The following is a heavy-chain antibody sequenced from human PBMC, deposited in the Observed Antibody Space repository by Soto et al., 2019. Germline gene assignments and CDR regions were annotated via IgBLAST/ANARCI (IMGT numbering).Heavy chain of an antibody. J-gene: IGHJ5*02. V-gene: IGHV1-8*01. CDR2: MNPNSGNT. Sequence: ASVKVSCKASGYTFTSYDINCVRQATGQGLEWMGWMNPNSGNTGYAQKFQGRVTMTRNTSISTAYMELSSLRSEDTAVYYCARGSFYCSGGSCYGWFDPWGQGTLVTVSS. D-gene: IGHD2-15*01. CDR3: ARGSFYCSGGSCYGWFDP. CDR1: GYTFTSYD.